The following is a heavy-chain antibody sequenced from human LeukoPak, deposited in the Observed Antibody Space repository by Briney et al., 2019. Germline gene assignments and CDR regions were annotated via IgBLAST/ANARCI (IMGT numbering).Heavy chain of an antibody. CDR2: VHHTGSR. CDR1: GGSISSYY. V-gene: IGHV4-59*12. Sequence: SETLSLTCTVSGGSISSYYWSWIRQSPGKGLEWIGYVHHTGSRSYNPSLKSRVTISLDRDKSQFSLKLTSVTAADTAVYYCARSPGYSSSWYAYDYWGQGTLVTVSS. D-gene: IGHD6-13*01. J-gene: IGHJ4*02. CDR3: ARSPGYSSSWYAYDY.